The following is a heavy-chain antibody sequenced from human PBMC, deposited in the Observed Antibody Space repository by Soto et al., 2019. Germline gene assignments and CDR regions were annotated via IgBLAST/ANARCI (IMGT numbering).Heavy chain of an antibody. CDR3: AREGPPEDY. CDR2: ISAYNGNT. Sequence: VQLVQSGAEVKKPGASVKVSCKASGYTFTSYAISWVRQAPGEGLEWMGWISAYNGNTKYAQKVQGRVTMTTDTSPSTAYMELRSLRSEDTAVYYCAREGPPEDYWGQGTLVTVSS. CDR1: GYTFTSYA. J-gene: IGHJ4*02. V-gene: IGHV1-18*01.